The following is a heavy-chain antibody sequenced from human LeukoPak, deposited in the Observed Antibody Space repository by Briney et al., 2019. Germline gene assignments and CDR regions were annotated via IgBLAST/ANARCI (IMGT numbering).Heavy chain of an antibody. Sequence: PGGSLRLSCAVSGLTLSNYGMSWVRQAPGKGLEWVAGISDSGGRTNYADSVKGRFTISRDSPKNTLHLQMNSLRAEDTAVYFCAKRGVVIRVILVGFHKEAYYFDSWGQGALVTVSS. CDR2: ISDSGGRT. CDR1: GLTLSNYG. D-gene: IGHD3-22*01. J-gene: IGHJ4*02. V-gene: IGHV3-23*01. CDR3: AKRGVVIRVILVGFHKEAYYFDS.